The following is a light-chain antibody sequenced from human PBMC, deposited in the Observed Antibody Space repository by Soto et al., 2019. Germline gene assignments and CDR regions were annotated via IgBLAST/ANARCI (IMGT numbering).Light chain of an antibody. Sequence: DIQLTQSPSFLSASVGDRVTITCRASQGISSYLAWYQQKPGKAPKLLIYAASTLQSGVPSRFSGSGSGTEFPLTISSLQPEDFATYYCQPLDSYSTFGQGTRLEIK. CDR2: AAS. J-gene: IGKJ5*01. CDR1: QGISSY. CDR3: QPLDSYST. V-gene: IGKV1-9*01.